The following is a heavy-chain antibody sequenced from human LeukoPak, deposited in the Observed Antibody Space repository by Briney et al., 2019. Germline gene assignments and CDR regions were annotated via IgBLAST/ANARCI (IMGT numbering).Heavy chain of an antibody. V-gene: IGHV4-59*01. CDR1: GGSISSYY. D-gene: IGHD2-15*01. Sequence: SETLSLTCTVSGGSISSYYWSWIRQPPGKGLEWIGYIYYSGSTNYNPSLKSRVTISVDTSKNQLSLKLSSVTAADTAVYYCARGPYCSGGSCYPFDYWGQGTLVTVSS. J-gene: IGHJ4*02. CDR3: ARGPYCSGGSCYPFDY. CDR2: IYYSGST.